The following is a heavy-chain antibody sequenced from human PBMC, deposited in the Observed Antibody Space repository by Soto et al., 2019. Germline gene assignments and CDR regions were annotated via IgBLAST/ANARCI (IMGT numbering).Heavy chain of an antibody. CDR3: AKRDVPHSTSNAYFYDH. J-gene: IGHJ4*02. Sequence: EVQLLQSGGGLVQPGGSLTLSCGVSGFPFAPSTMSWVRQAPGKGLEWVATISVIVGSTYSADSVQGRFTVSSDISDNTLFLRMTSLTADATAVYFCAKRDVPHSTSNAYFYDHWGRGVLVTVSS. D-gene: IGHD2-21*02. CDR2: ISVIVGST. CDR1: GFPFAPST. V-gene: IGHV3-23*01.